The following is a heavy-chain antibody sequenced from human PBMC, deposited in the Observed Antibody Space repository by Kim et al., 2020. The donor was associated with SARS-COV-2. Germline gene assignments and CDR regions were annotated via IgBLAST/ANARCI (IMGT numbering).Heavy chain of an antibody. V-gene: IGHV1-18*01. J-gene: IGHJ4*02. CDR3: ARVDILTGYSERYYFDY. D-gene: IGHD3-9*01. Sequence: LQGRVTLTTDTSTSTAYMELRSLRSDDTAVYYCARVDILTGYSERYYFDYWGQGTLVTVSS.